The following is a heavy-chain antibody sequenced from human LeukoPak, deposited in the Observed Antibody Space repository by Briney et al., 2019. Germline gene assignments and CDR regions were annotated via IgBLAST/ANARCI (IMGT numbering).Heavy chain of an antibody. J-gene: IGHJ3*01. CDR2: IYFTGTT. V-gene: IGHV4-4*07. CDR3: ARGSSSSWYSFDF. Sequence: SETLSLTCSVSGGSISSYYWSWIRQPAGKGLEWIGRIYFTGTTDYNPSLQSRVTMSVDTSKYQFSLELSSVTAADTAVYYCARGSSSSWYSFDFWGQGTVVTVSS. D-gene: IGHD6-13*01. CDR1: GGSISSYY.